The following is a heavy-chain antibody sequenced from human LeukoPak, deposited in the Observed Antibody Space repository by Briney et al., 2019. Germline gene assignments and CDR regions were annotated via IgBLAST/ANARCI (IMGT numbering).Heavy chain of an antibody. Sequence: PSETLSLTCTVSGGSISSYYWSWIRQPPGKGLEWIGYIYYSGSTNYNPSLKSRVTISVDTSKNQFSLKLSSVTAADTAVYYCARSTTMVREGYNWFDPWGQGTLVTVSS. CDR1: GGSISSYY. D-gene: IGHD3-10*01. V-gene: IGHV4-59*01. CDR3: ARSTTMVREGYNWFDP. CDR2: IYYSGST. J-gene: IGHJ5*02.